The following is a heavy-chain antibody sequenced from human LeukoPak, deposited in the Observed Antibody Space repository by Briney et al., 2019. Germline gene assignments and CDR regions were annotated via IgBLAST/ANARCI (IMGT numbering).Heavy chain of an antibody. J-gene: IGHJ5*02. D-gene: IGHD3-22*01. CDR3: ARGAPVTMIVVVTENWFDP. V-gene: IGHV4-34*01. CDR1: GGSFSGYY. CDR2: INHSGSA. Sequence: SETLSLTCAVYGGSFSGYYWSWIRQPPGKGLEWIGEINHSGSANYYPSLKSRVTISVDRSKNQFSLKLSSVTAADTAVYYCARGAPVTMIVVVTENWFDPWGQGTLVTVSS.